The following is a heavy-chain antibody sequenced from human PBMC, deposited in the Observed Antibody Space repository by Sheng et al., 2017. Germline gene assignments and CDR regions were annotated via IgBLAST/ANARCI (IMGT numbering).Heavy chain of an antibody. D-gene: IGHD1-7*01. CDR3: ARWELTYQYYFDY. V-gene: IGHV4-38-2*01. Sequence: QVQLQESGPGLLKPSETLSLTCAVSDYSISSGYYWTWIRQPPGKGLEWIGSIYHSGSTYYNPSLKSRVTISLDTSKNQFSLKVSSVTAADTAVYYCARWELTYQYYFDYWGQGALVTVSS. J-gene: IGHJ4*02. CDR2: IYHSGST. CDR1: DYSISSGYY.